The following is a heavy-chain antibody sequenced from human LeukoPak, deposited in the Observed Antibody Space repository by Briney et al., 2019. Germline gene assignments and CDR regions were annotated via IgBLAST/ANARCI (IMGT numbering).Heavy chain of an antibody. CDR3: TIDLRIVVVITTDY. J-gene: IGHJ4*02. V-gene: IGHV3-15*01. D-gene: IGHD3-22*01. Sequence: GGSLRLSCAASGFTFSNAWMSWVRQAPGKGPEWVGRIKSKTDGGTTDYAAPVKGRFTISRDDSKNTLYLQMNSLKTEDTAVYYCTIDLRIVVVITTDYWGQGTLVTVSS. CDR2: IKSKTDGGTT. CDR1: GFTFSNAW.